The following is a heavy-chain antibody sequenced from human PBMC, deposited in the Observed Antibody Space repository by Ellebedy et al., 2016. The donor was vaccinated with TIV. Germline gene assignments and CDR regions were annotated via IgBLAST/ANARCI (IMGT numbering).Heavy chain of an antibody. CDR2: ISSSSSTI. Sequence: GESLKISXAASGFTFSSYGMHWVRQAPGKGLEWVSYISSSSSTIYYADSVKGRFTISRDNAKNSLYLQMNSLRAEDTAVYYCARPYPDLVAGTGAYYYYGMDVWGQGTTVTVSS. CDR1: GFTFSSYG. J-gene: IGHJ6*02. D-gene: IGHD6-19*01. V-gene: IGHV3-48*04. CDR3: ARPYPDLVAGTGAYYYYGMDV.